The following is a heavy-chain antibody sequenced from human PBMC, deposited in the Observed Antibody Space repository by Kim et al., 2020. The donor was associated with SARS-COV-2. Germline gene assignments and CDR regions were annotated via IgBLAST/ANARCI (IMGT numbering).Heavy chain of an antibody. CDR2: NPNRGDT. Sequence: NPNRGDTNYAQKFQGRVTMTGDTSSSTAYMELSRLRSDDTAVYYCARSWDVWGQGTTVTVSS. V-gene: IGHV1-2*02. J-gene: IGHJ6*02. CDR3: ARSWDV.